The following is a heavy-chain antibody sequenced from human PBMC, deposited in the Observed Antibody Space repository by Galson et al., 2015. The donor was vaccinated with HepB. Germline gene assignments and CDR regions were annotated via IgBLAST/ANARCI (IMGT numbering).Heavy chain of an antibody. Sequence: SLRLSCAASGFTFSSYEMNWVRQAPGKGLEWVSYISSSGSTIYYADSVKGRFTISRDNAKNSLYLQMNSLRAEDTAVYYCARDLRFLEWLFGGDHERIDYYYYYGMDVWGQGTTVTVSS. CDR2: ISSSGSTI. D-gene: IGHD3-3*01. J-gene: IGHJ6*02. CDR1: GFTFSSYE. V-gene: IGHV3-48*03. CDR3: ARDLRFLEWLFGGDHERIDYYYYYGMDV.